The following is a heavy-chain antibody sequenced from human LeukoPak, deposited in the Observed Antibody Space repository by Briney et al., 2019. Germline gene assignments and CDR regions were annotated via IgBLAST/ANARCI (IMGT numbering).Heavy chain of an antibody. CDR2: ISHSGSP. J-gene: IGHJ4*02. CDR1: GGSIGTYQ. CDR3: ARERTSAYSYYFDY. Sequence: PSETLSLTCTVAGGSIGTYQWSWIRQPPGKGLEWIGYISHSGSPIYDPSLKSRVTISLDKSKNQFSLKVNSVPAADTAVYYCARERTSAYSYYFDYWGQGTLVTVSS. D-gene: IGHD3-22*01. V-gene: IGHV4-59*01.